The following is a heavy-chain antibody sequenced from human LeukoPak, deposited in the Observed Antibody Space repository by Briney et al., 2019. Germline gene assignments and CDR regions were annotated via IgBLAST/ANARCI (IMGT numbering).Heavy chain of an antibody. D-gene: IGHD6-13*01. Sequence: ASVKVSCKASGGSFSSYAISWVRQAPGQGLEWMGGIIPLFGAPNYAQKFQGRVTITADKSTTTAYMELSSLRSEDTAVYFCARHDSYSSSFPYNWFDPWGQGTLVTVSS. CDR2: IIPLFGAP. V-gene: IGHV1-69*06. J-gene: IGHJ5*02. CDR1: GGSFSSYA. CDR3: ARHDSYSSSFPYNWFDP.